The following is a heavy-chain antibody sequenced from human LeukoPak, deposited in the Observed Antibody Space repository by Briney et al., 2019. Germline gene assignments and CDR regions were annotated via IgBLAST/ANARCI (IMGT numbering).Heavy chain of an antibody. CDR2: TFSIGST. J-gene: IGHJ6*03. D-gene: IGHD6-19*01. Sequence: PSETLSLTCTVSGGSISSYYWSWIRQPPGKGLEWIGYTFSIGSTNYNPSPKSRVTISVDTSKNQFSLKLSSVTAADTAVYYCARHRSSGWYSRRNYYYYMDVWGKGTTVTVSS. V-gene: IGHV4-59*08. CDR3: ARHRSSGWYSRRNYYYYMDV. CDR1: GGSISSYY.